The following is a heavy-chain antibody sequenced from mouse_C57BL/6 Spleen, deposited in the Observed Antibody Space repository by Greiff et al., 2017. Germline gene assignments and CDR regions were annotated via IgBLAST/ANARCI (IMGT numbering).Heavy chain of an antibody. CDR2: IYPGSGNT. Sequence: QVQLQQSGPELVKPGASVKISCKASGYTFTDYYINWVKQRPGQGLEWIGWIYPGSGNTKYNDKFKGKAPLTVDTSSSTAYMQLSSLTSAASAGYLCARGDGYYYAMDYWGQGTSVTVSS. D-gene: IGHD2-3*01. CDR3: ARGDGYYYAMDY. V-gene: IGHV1-84*01. J-gene: IGHJ4*01. CDR1: GYTFTDYY.